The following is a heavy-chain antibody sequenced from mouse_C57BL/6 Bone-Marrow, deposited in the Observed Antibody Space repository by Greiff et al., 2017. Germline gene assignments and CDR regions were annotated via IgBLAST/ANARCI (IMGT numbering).Heavy chain of an antibody. Sequence: QVHVKQSGPELVKPGASVKLSCKASGYTFTSYDINWVKQRPGQGLEWIGWIYPRDGSTKYNEKFKGKATLTVDTSSSTAYMELHSLTSEDSAVYFCARVVATDYFDYWGQGTTLTVSS. CDR2: IYPRDGST. CDR3: ARVVATDYFDY. V-gene: IGHV1-85*01. CDR1: GYTFTSYD. D-gene: IGHD1-1*01. J-gene: IGHJ2*01.